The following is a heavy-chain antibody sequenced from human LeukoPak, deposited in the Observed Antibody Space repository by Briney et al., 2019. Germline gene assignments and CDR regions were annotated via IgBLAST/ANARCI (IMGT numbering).Heavy chain of an antibody. CDR1: GFTFSSYA. CDR3: AKEIWPTVTTPGHTHFDY. V-gene: IGHV3-30*04. CDR2: ISYDGSNK. D-gene: IGHD4-17*01. J-gene: IGHJ4*02. Sequence: PGGSLRLSCAASGFTFSSYAMHWVRQAPGKGLEWVAVISYDGSNKYYADSVKGRFTISRDNSKNTLYLQMNSLRAEDTAVYYCAKEIWPTVTTPGHTHFDYWGQGTQVTVSS.